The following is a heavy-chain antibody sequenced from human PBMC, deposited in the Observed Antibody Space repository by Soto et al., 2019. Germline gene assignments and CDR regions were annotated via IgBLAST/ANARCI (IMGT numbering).Heavy chain of an antibody. J-gene: IGHJ4*02. CDR1: SDSISGENW. Sequence: QVQLQESGPGLVKSSETLSLTCTVSSDSISGENWWSWVRQPPGMGLEWIGEVFHTGGTNYNPSLGSRVTMEVDKSKNQFSLKLTSATAADTAVYYCARVFSSGSGWMYYFDFWSQGTLVFVSS. CDR2: VFHTGGT. CDR3: ARVFSSGSGWMYYFDF. D-gene: IGHD3-16*01. V-gene: IGHV4-4*02.